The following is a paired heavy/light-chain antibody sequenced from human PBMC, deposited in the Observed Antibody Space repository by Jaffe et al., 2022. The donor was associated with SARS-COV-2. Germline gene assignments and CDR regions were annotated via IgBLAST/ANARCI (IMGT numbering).Heavy chain of an antibody. CDR1: GFTFNSHS. J-gene: IGHJ3*02. Sequence: EVQLVESGGGLVKPGESLRLSCAASGFTFNSHSMNWVRQAPGKGLEWVSSISSDISYIYYADSVKGRFTISRDNAKNSLYLEMNSLGAEDTALYYCVYPAIAGTTGRAFNIWGQGTMVTVSS. CDR2: ISSDISYI. D-gene: IGHD1-20*01. V-gene: IGHV3-21*01. CDR3: VYPAIAGTTGRAFNI.
Light chain of an antibody. CDR3: LLSYSSARV. CDR1: TGAVTSGHY. Sequence: QAVVTQEPSLTVSPGGTVTLTCGSSTGAVTSGHYPYWFQQKPGQAPRTLIYDTSNKHSWTPARFSGSLLGGKAALTLSGAQPEDEAEYYCLLSYSSARVFGGGTKLTVL. V-gene: IGLV7-46*01. CDR2: DTS. J-gene: IGLJ3*02.